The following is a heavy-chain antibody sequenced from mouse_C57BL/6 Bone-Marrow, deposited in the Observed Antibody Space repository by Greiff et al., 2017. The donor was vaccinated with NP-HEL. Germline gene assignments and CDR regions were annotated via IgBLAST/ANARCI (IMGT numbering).Heavy chain of an antibody. J-gene: IGHJ4*01. CDR2: IWTGGGT. CDR1: GFSLTSYA. CDR3: ARMDYYGSSYAMDY. V-gene: IGHV2-9-1*01. D-gene: IGHD1-1*01. Sequence: VKLVESGPGLVAPSQRLSITCTVSGFSLTSYAISWVRQPPGKGLEWLGVIWTGGGTNYNSALKSRLSISKDNSKSQVFLKMNSLQTDDTARYYCARMDYYGSSYAMDYWGQGTSVTVSS.